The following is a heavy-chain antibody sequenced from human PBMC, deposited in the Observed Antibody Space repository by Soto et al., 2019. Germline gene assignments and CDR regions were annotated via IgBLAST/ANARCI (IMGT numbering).Heavy chain of an antibody. J-gene: IGHJ2*01. D-gene: IGHD1-26*01. V-gene: IGHV3-66*04. CDR1: GFTVSSSY. Sequence: EVQLVESGGGLVQPGGSLRLSCEASGFTVSSSYMGWVRQAPGKGLEWVSSIYTGTTTYYVESVRGRFTISTDIYKDVLYRHMNSLRVDDTAMYYCARHVGSYWYFDLWGRGTLVTVSS. CDR2: IYTGTTT. CDR3: ARHVGSYWYFDL.